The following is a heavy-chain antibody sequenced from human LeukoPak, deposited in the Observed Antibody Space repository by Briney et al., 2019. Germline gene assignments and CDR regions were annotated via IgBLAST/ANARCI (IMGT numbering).Heavy chain of an antibody. CDR2: FIPIFGTA. D-gene: IGHD3-10*01. CDR3: VNDYYGSGSYYNVWFDP. V-gene: IGHV1-69*13. CDR1: GGTFSSYA. J-gene: IGHJ5*02. Sequence: GASVKVSCKASGGTFSSYAISWVRQAPGQGLEWMGGFIPIFGTANYAQKFQGRVTITADESTSTAYMELSSLRSEDTAVYYCVNDYYGSGSYYNVWFDPWGQGTLVTVSS.